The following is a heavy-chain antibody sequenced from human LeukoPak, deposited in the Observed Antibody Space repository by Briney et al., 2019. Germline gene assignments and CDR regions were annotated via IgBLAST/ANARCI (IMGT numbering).Heavy chain of an antibody. Sequence: GESLKISCKGSGYGFSTYWIGWVRQMSGKGLEWMGIIYPGDSDIRYSPSFQDQVTISVDKSISTAYLQWSSLKASDTATYSCVRLSGSKVDYWGQGTLVTVSS. J-gene: IGHJ4*02. V-gene: IGHV5-51*01. CDR1: GYGFSTYW. CDR3: VRLSGSKVDY. D-gene: IGHD3-22*01. CDR2: IYPGDSDI.